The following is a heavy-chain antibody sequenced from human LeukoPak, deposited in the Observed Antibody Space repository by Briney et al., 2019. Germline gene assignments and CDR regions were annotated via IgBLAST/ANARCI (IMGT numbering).Heavy chain of an antibody. J-gene: IGHJ4*02. CDR2: INEGGGLT. CDR3: ARVGRSGWDFDH. Sequence: GGSLRLSCAASGFTFSNYAMRWVRQAPGKGLEWLAIINEGGGLTYYEDSVKGRFTISRDNANNSLFLQLISLTVDDTAVYYCARVGRSGWDFDHWGQGTLVTVSS. V-gene: IGHV3-7*01. D-gene: IGHD6-19*01. CDR1: GFTFSNYA.